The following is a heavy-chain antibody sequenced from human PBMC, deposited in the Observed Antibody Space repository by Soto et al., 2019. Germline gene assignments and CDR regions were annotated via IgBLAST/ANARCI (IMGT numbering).Heavy chain of an antibody. V-gene: IGHV4-30-4*01. J-gene: IGHJ3*02. CDR2: IYYSGNT. Sequence: PSETLSLTCTVSGDSISSGDYYWSWIRQPPGKGLEWIGCIYYSGNTYYNPSLKRRFSISVDTSKNQFSLQLSSVTVADTAVYYCARQETMSHYYDSSGYDAFNIWGQGTMVTVSS. D-gene: IGHD3-22*01. CDR1: GDSISSGDYY. CDR3: ARQETMSHYYDSSGYDAFNI.